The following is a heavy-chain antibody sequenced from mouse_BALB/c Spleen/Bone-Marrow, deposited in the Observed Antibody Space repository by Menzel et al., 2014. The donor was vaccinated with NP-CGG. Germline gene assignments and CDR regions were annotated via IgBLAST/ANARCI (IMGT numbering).Heavy chain of an antibody. CDR2: IDPANDNT. J-gene: IGHJ2*01. D-gene: IGHD2-2*01. V-gene: IGHV14-3*02. CDR3: ASYVYGYYFDY. CDR1: GLNIKDTY. Sequence: EVKLMESGAELVKPGASVKLSCTASGLNIKDTYIHWVKQRPEQGLEWIGRIDPANDNTKYDPKFQGKATITADTSTSTAYLQLSSLTPEDTAVYYCASYVYGYYFDYGGEGDTLTVAS.